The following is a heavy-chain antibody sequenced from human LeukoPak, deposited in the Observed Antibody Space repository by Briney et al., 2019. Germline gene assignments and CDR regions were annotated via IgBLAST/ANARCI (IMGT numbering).Heavy chain of an antibody. J-gene: IGHJ4*02. CDR3: ARGRGTYYYDSSGFDY. Sequence: PSETLSLTCTVSGGSISSYYWSWIRQPAGKGLEWIGRIYTSGSTDYNPSLKSRVTMSVDTSKNQFSLKLSSVTAADTAVYYCARGRGTYYYDSSGFDYWGQGTLVTVSS. D-gene: IGHD3-22*01. CDR1: GGSISSYY. V-gene: IGHV4-4*07. CDR2: IYTSGST.